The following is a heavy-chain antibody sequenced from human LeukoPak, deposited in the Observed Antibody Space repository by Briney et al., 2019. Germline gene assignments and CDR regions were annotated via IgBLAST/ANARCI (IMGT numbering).Heavy chain of an antibody. V-gene: IGHV3-74*01. CDR1: GFTFSSYW. CDR2: INSDGSST. Sequence: QTGGSLRLSCAASGFTFSSYWMHWVRQAPGKGLVWVSRINSDGSSTSYADSVKGRFTISRDNAKNSLYLQMNSLRAEDTALYYCARPFSIAARPGGSDYWGQGTLVTVSS. J-gene: IGHJ4*02. CDR3: ARPFSIAARPGGSDY. D-gene: IGHD6-6*01.